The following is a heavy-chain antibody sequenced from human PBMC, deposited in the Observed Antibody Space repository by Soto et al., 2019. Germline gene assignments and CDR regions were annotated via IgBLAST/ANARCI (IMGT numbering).Heavy chain of an antibody. V-gene: IGHV2-5*02. CDR3: AKGEAGPAARVSYAFDI. J-gene: IGHJ3*02. D-gene: IGHD2-2*01. CDR1: GFSLSTSGVG. Sequence: QITLKESGPTLVKPTQTLTLTCTFSGFSLSTSGVGVGWIRQPPGKPLEWLALIYWDDDKRYSPSLKSRLTITKHTSKNQVVLTRTNRDPVDTATYYCAKGEAGPAARVSYAFDIWGQGTMVTVSS. CDR2: IYWDDDK.